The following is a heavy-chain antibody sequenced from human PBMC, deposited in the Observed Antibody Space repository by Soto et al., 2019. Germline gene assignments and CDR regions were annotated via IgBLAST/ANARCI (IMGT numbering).Heavy chain of an antibody. CDR1: GGSISSGGYY. CDR2: IYYSGSP. J-gene: IGHJ6*02. V-gene: IGHV4-31*03. D-gene: IGHD3-22*01. CDR3: ARDREVHSSGFFYYYYGMDV. Sequence: SETLSLTCTVSGGSISSGGYYWSWIRQHPGKGLEWIGYIYYSGSPYYNPSLKSRVTISVDTSKNQFSLKLSSVTAADTAVYYCARDREVHSSGFFYYYYGMDVWGQGTTVTVSS.